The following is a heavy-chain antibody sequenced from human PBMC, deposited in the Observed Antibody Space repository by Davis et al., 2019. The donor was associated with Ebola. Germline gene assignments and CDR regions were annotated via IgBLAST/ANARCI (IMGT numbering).Heavy chain of an antibody. CDR3: ARDLPGRDWYFDL. J-gene: IGHJ2*01. Sequence: GESLKISCAASGFTFSSYAMHWVRQAPGKGLEWVAVISYDGSNKYYADSVKGRFTISRDNSKNTLYLQMSSLRAEDTAVYYCARDLPGRDWYFDLWGRGTLVTVSS. V-gene: IGHV3-30*04. D-gene: IGHD1-14*01. CDR1: GFTFSSYA. CDR2: ISYDGSNK.